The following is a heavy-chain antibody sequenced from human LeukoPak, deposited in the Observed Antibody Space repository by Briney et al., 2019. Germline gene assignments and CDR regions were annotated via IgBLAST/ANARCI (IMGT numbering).Heavy chain of an antibody. J-gene: IGHJ6*03. CDR1: GGTFSSYA. Sequence: EASVKVSCKASGGTFSSYAISWVRQAPGQGLEWMGGIIPIFGTANYAQKFQGRVTITADESTSTAYMELSSLRSEDTAVYYCASLLERRPGAYYYYYYMDVWGKGITVTVSS. CDR2: IIPIFGTA. D-gene: IGHD1-1*01. CDR3: ASLLERRPGAYYYYYYMDV. V-gene: IGHV1-69*13.